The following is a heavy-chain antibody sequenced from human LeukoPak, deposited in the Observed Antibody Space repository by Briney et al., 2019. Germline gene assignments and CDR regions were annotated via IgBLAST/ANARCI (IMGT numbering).Heavy chain of an antibody. CDR1: GGSFSGYY. Sequence: SETLSLTCAVYGGSFSGYYWSWIRQPPGKGLEWIGEINHSGSTNYNPSLKSRVTISVDTSKNQFSLKLSSVTAADTAVYYCARHHLVRGVIIIDWFDPWGQGTLVTVSS. CDR2: INHSGST. J-gene: IGHJ5*02. V-gene: IGHV4-34*01. D-gene: IGHD3-10*01. CDR3: ARHHLVRGVIIIDWFDP.